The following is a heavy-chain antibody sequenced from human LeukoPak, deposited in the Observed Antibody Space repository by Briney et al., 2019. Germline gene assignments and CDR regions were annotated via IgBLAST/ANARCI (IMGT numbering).Heavy chain of an antibody. CDR2: IYHSGST. J-gene: IGHJ4*02. CDR1: GGPISSSNW. V-gene: IGHV4-4*02. CDR3: ARSRDTRAAIDY. Sequence: SETLSLTCAVSGGPISSSNWWSWVRQPPGKGLEWIGEIYHSGSTNYNPSLKSRVTISVDKSKNQFSLKLSSVTAADTAVYYCARSRDTRAAIDYWGQGTLVTVSS. D-gene: IGHD5-18*01.